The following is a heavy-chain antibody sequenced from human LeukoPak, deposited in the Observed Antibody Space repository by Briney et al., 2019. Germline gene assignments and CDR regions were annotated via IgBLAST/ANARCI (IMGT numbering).Heavy chain of an antibody. CDR3: ARDLVAGDAFDI. D-gene: IGHD5-12*01. CDR1: GGSISSGDYY. Sequence: SQTLSLTCTVSGGSISSGDYYWSWIRQPPEKGLEWIGYIYYSGSTYYNPSLKSRVSISVDTSKNQFSLKLSSVTAADTAVYYCARDLVAGDAFDIWGQGTMVTVSS. V-gene: IGHV4-30-4*08. J-gene: IGHJ3*02. CDR2: IYYSGST.